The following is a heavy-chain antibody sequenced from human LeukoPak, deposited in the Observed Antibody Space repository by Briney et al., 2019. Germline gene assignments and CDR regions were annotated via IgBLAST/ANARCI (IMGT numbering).Heavy chain of an antibody. CDR2: INPNSGGT. D-gene: IGHD6-19*01. CDR1: GYTFTHYY. V-gene: IGHV1-2*02. Sequence: ASVKVSCKASGYTFTHYYMHWVRQAPGQGLAWMGWINPNSGGTNYARNFQGRVTMTRDTSISTAYMELSSLRSDDTAVYYCARNVRSSSGSWEENWFDPWGQGTLVTVSS. CDR3: ARNVRSSSGSWEENWFDP. J-gene: IGHJ5*02.